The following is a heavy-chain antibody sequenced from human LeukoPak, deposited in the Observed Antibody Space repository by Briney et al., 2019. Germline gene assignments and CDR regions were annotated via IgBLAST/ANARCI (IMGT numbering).Heavy chain of an antibody. D-gene: IGHD3-10*01. V-gene: IGHV1-69*05. Sequence: SVNVSCKASGGPFTSYAISWLRQSPGHGLECMRGIIPRVGTANYAQKFQGRVTITTDEYTSTAYMELSSLRSEDTAVYYCARRCKESPYYYYYMDGWGKGTTVTASS. CDR3: ARRCKESPYYYYYMDG. CDR2: IIPRVGTA. CDR1: GGPFTSYA. J-gene: IGHJ6*03.